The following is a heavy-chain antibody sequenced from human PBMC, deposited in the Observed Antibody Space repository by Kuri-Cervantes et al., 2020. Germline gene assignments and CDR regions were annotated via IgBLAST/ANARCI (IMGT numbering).Heavy chain of an antibody. CDR1: GFTISSYA. CDR2: ISYDGSNK. Sequence: AGSLRLSCAASGFTISSYAMHWVRQAPGKGLEWVAVISYDGSNKYYAYSVKGRFTISRDNSKNTMYLQMNSLRAEATAVYYFAGVGPGNHLWNSGYDSYYYYYGMDVWGQGTTVTVSS. D-gene: IGHD5-12*01. CDR3: AGVGPGNHLWNSGYDSYYYYYGMDV. V-gene: IGHV3-30-3*01. J-gene: IGHJ6*02.